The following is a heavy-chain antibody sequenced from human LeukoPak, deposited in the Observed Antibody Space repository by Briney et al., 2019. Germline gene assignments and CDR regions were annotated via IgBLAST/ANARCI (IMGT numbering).Heavy chain of an antibody. D-gene: IGHD6-13*01. J-gene: IGHJ4*02. Sequence: GGSLRLSCAASGVTFSGFWMTWVRQAPGKGLECVASIRPDGSDTYYLDSVKGRFTVSRDNAKNSVYLQMDSLRDEDTAVYYCARRSWQFDYWGRGTLVTVSS. CDR1: GVTFSGFW. V-gene: IGHV3-7*01. CDR3: ARRSWQFDY. CDR2: IRPDGSDT.